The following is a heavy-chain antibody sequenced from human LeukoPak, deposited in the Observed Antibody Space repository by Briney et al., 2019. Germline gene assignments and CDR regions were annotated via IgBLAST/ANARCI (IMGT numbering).Heavy chain of an antibody. CDR1: GFTFSSYA. V-gene: IGHV3-23*01. CDR3: AKDRRYCSGGSCLPYYYYGMDV. D-gene: IGHD2-15*01. J-gene: IGHJ6*02. Sequence: GGSLRLSCAASGFTFSSYAMSWVRQAPGKGLESDSAISGSGGSTYYADSVKGRFTISRDNSKNTLYLQTNSLRAEDTAVYYCAKDRRYCSGGSCLPYYYYGMDVWGQGTTVTVSS. CDR2: ISGSGGST.